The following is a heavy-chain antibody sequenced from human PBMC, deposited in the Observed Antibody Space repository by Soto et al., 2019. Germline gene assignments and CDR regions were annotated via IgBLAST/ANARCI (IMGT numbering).Heavy chain of an antibody. CDR2: ISGSGGST. D-gene: IGHD3-10*01. CDR1: GFTFSSYA. V-gene: IGHV3-23*01. J-gene: IGHJ6*02. Sequence: EVQLLESGGGLVQPGGSLRLSCAASGFTFSSYAMSWVRQAPGKGLEWVSAISGSGGSTYYADSVKGRFTISRDNSKNTLYLQMNSLRAEDTAVYYCAKGQRGYYCGSGKIYYYYGMDVWGQGTTVTVSS. CDR3: AKGQRGYYCGSGKIYYYYGMDV.